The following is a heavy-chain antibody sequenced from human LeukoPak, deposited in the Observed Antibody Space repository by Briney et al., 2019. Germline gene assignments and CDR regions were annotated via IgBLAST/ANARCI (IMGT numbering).Heavy chain of an antibody. Sequence: GGSLRLSYAGSGFAFSSYSIQWVRQAPGKGLESVSAITSNGGLTYYANSVRGRFTISRDNSKNTLYLQMGSLRAEDMAVYYCARVTAGATTSNYYYYHMDVWGQGTTVTVSS. D-gene: IGHD1-26*01. V-gene: IGHV3-64*01. CDR3: ARVTAGATTSNYYYYHMDV. CDR2: ITSNGGLT. J-gene: IGHJ6*02. CDR1: GFAFSSYS.